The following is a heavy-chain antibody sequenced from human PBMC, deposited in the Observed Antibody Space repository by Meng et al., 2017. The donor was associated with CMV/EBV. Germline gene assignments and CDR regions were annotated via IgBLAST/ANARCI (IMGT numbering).Heavy chain of an antibody. CDR1: DGSISSSSYY. CDR3: ARLDDFWSGSTRYWFDP. J-gene: IGHJ5*02. Sequence: SETLSLTCTVSDGSISSSSYYWGWIRQPPGKGLEWIGSIYYSGSTYYNPSLKSRVTISVDTSKNQFSLKLSSVTAADTAVYYCARLDDFWSGSTRYWFDPWGQGTLVTVSS. CDR2: IYYSGST. V-gene: IGHV4-39*01. D-gene: IGHD3-3*01.